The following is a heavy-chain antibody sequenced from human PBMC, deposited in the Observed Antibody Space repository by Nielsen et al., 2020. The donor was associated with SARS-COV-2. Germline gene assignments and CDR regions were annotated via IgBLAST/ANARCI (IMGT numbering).Heavy chain of an antibody. J-gene: IGHJ6*03. Sequence: GDSLTISCASSGFTFSSYSMNWVRQAPGKGLEWVSYISSSSSTIYHADSVKGRFTISRDNAKNSLYLQMNSLRDEDTAVYYCARDQLELPASYYYYMDVWGKGTTVTVSS. CDR2: ISSSSSTI. CDR1: GFTFSSYS. V-gene: IGHV3-48*02. D-gene: IGHD1-7*01. CDR3: ARDQLELPASYYYYMDV.